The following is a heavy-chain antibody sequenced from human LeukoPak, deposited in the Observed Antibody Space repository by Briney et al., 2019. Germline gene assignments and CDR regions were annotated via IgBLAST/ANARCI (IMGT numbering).Heavy chain of an antibody. D-gene: IGHD3-3*01. CDR2: IIGSGGTT. V-gene: IGHV3-23*01. CDR1: GFTFSRYA. J-gene: IGHJ4*02. Sequence: PGGSLRLSCAASGFTFSRYAMTWVRQAPGKGLEWVSTIIGSGGTTYYADSVKGRFTISRDNSKNTLYLQMNSLRAEDTAVYYCARAAKFLEWSDWGQGTLVTVSS. CDR3: ARAAKFLEWSD.